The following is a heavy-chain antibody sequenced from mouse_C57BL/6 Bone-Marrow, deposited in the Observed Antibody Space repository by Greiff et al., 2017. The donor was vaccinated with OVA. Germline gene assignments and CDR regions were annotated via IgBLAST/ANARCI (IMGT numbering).Heavy chain of an antibody. Sequence: QVQLQQPGAELVMPGASVKLSCKASGYTFTSYWMHWVKQRPGQGLEWIGEIDPSDSYTNYNQKFKGKSTVTVDKSSSTAYMQLSSLTSEDSAVYYCASDGSSSWFAYWGQGTLVTVSA. V-gene: IGHV1-69*01. D-gene: IGHD1-1*01. J-gene: IGHJ3*01. CDR3: ASDGSSSWFAY. CDR2: IDPSDSYT. CDR1: GYTFTSYW.